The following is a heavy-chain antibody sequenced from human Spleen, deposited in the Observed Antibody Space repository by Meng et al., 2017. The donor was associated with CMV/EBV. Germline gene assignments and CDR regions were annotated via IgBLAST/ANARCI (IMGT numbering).Heavy chain of an antibody. V-gene: IGHV1-2*02. CDR1: GYAFTGYY. CDR3: ARDRGYCSSTSCSGNY. D-gene: IGHD2-2*01. CDR2: INPNSGGT. J-gene: IGHJ4*02. Sequence: SGYAFTGYYMHWVRQAPGQGLEWMGWINPNSGGTNSAQKFQGRVTMTRDTSISTAYMELSRLRSDDTAVYYCARDRGYCSSTSCSGNYWGQGTLVTVSS.